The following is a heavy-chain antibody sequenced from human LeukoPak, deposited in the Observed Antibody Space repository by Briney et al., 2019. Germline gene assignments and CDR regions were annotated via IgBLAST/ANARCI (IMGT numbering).Heavy chain of an antibody. J-gene: IGHJ4*02. D-gene: IGHD2-15*01. CDR3: VKGEGYCSGGGCYRY. CDR2: INYDGSST. V-gene: IGHV3-74*03. Sequence: AGGSLRLSCAASGFTFSSYWMHWIRQVLGKGLMWVSRINYDGSSTMYADSVKGRFTISRDNAKNTLHLQLNSLRAEDTAVYYCVKGEGYCSGGGCYRYWGQGALVSVTS. CDR1: GFTFSSYW.